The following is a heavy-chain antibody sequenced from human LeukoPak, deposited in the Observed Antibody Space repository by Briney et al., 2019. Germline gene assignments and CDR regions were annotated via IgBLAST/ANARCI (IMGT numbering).Heavy chain of an antibody. CDR1: GGSISGYY. CDR3: ARGGAGSNFDY. CDR2: IYSSGST. V-gene: IGHV4-59*01. Sequence: SETLSLTCTVSGGSISGYYWSWIRQPPGEGLEWIGYIYSSGSTNYNPSLKSRVTVSVDTSKNQFSLKLSSVTAADTAMYYCARGGAGSNFDYWGQGTLVTVSS. D-gene: IGHD6-19*01. J-gene: IGHJ4*02.